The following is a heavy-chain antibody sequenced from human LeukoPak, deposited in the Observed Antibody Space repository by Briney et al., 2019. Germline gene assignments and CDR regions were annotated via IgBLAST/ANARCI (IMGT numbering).Heavy chain of an antibody. J-gene: IGHJ4*02. V-gene: IGHV3-43*02. CDR1: GFTFDDYA. Sequence: PGGSLRLSCAASGFTFDDYAMHWVRQAPGKGLECVSLISGDGGSTYYADSVKGRFTISRGNSKNSLYLQMNSLRTEDTALYYCAKAGPSYDILTGYYPEYYFDYWGQGTLVTVSS. D-gene: IGHD3-9*01. CDR3: AKAGPSYDILTGYYPEYYFDY. CDR2: ISGDGGST.